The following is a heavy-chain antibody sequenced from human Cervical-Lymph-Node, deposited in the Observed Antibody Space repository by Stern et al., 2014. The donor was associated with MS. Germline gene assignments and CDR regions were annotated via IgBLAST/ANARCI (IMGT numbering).Heavy chain of an antibody. CDR3: AVPTVADDSFDI. CDR1: GGPISHGGYY. Sequence: QVQLVESGTGLVKPSQPLSVTCTVSGGPISHGGYYWSWIRQHPGKGLEWIGYMYFTGRTFYNPSLKSRVAISADTAKNQFSLRLNSVTAADTAVYYCAVPTVADDSFDIWGQGTMVTVSS. J-gene: IGHJ3*02. V-gene: IGHV4-31*03. CDR2: MYFTGRT. D-gene: IGHD4-11*01.